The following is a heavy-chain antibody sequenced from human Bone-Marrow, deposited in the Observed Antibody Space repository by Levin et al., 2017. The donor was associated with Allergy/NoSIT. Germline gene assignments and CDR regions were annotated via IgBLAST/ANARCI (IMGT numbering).Heavy chain of an antibody. V-gene: IGHV3-23*01. J-gene: IGHJ6*02. D-gene: IGHD2-21*01. Sequence: PGGSLRLSCAGSGFTFRDYAMTWVRQAPGKGLEWVSTIGGYSISTYYADSVKGRFTISRDTSKNTLYLQLNSLRVDYAAVYYCTKDVDHDGGGHYEYYGMDVWGQGTTVTVSS. CDR3: TKDVDHDGGGHYEYYGMDV. CDR2: IGGYSIST. CDR1: GFTFRDYA.